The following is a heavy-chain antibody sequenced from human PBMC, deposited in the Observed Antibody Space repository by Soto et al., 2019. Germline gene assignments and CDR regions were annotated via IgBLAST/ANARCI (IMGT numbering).Heavy chain of an antibody. D-gene: IGHD5-18*01. J-gene: IGHJ4*02. CDR3: AHRPRGYSYHFDY. V-gene: IGHV2-5*02. CDR1: SLKNKGVG. Sequence: SLKNKGVGVAWIRQPPGKALAWLALIYWDDDEGYSPSLKSRLTINKDTSKNQVVLTMTNMDPVDTATYYCAHRPRGYSYHFDYWGQGTLVTVSS. CDR2: IYWDDDE.